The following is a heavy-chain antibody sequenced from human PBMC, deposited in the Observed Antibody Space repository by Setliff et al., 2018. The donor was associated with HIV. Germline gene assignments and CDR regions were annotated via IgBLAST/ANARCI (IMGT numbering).Heavy chain of an antibody. J-gene: IGHJ6*03. CDR1: GLTFGDYA. D-gene: IGHD3-3*01. Sequence: GGSLRLSCTASGLTFGDYAFTWVRQAPGKGLEWVSVIYDDGSTYYADSVKGRFTISRDNAKNSLFLQMSSLRVEDTAVYYCARGVTIFGVVIMGYYMDVWGKGTTVTVSS. V-gene: IGHV3-53*01. CDR2: IYDDGST. CDR3: ARGVTIFGVVIMGYYMDV.